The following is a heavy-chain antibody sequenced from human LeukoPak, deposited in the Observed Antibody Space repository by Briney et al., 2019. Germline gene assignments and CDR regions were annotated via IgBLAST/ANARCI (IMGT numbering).Heavy chain of an antibody. CDR3: ARSGIYYYYGMDV. V-gene: IGHV1-2*02. J-gene: IGHJ6*04. Sequence: ASVKVSCKASGYTFTGYYMHWVRQAPGQGLEWMGWINPNSGGTNYAQKFQGRVTMTRDTPISTAYMELRRLRSDDTAVYYCARSGIYYYYGMDVWGEGTTVTVSS. CDR2: INPNSGGT. D-gene: IGHD1-14*01. CDR1: GYTFTGYY.